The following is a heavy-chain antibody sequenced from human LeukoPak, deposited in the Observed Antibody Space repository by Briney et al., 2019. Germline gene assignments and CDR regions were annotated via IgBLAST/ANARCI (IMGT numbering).Heavy chain of an antibody. CDR1: GYSISSGYY. V-gene: IGHV4-38-2*02. CDR3: ARETAPYDYVWGI. CDR2: IYHSWST. Sequence: SETLSLTCTVSGYSISSGYYWGWIRQPPGKGLEWIGSIYHSWSTNYNPSLKSRVTVSVDTSKNQFSLKLSSVTAADTAVYYCARETAPYDYVWGIWGQGTLVTVSS. D-gene: IGHD3-16*01. J-gene: IGHJ4*02.